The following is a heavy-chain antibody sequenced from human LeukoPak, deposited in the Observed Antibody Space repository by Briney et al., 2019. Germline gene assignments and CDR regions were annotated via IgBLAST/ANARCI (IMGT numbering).Heavy chain of an antibody. CDR1: RGTFSSYA. D-gene: IGHD2-15*01. CDR2: IIPIFGTA. J-gene: IGHJ4*02. V-gene: IGHV1-69*05. Sequence: SVKVSCNSSRGTFSSYAISWVRQAPGQGLEWMGRIIPIFGTANYAQKFQGRVTITTDVSTSTAYMELSSLRSEDTAVYYCARAPGYCSGGSCLDYWGQGTLVTVSS. CDR3: ARAPGYCSGGSCLDY.